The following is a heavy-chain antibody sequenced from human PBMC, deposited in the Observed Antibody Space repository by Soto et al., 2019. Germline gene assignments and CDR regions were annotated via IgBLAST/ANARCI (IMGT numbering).Heavy chain of an antibody. CDR3: ARVTLPVAGSFVY. V-gene: IGHV1-3*01. CDR1: GYTFTSYA. Sequence: GASLKVSCKASGYTFTSYAMHWVRQAPGQRLEWMGWINAGNGNTKYSQKFQGRVTITRDTSASTAYMELSSLRSEDTAVYYCARVTLPVAGSFVYCGQAPWVSVS. J-gene: IGHJ4*02. D-gene: IGHD6-19*01. CDR2: INAGNGNT.